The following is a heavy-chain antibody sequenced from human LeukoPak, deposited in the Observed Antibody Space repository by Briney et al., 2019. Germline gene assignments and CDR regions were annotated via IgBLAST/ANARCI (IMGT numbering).Heavy chain of an antibody. Sequence: SAKVSCKASGGTFSSYAISWVRQAPGQGLEWMGGIIPIFGTANYAQKFQGRVTITADKSTSTAYMELSSLRSEDTAVYYCARDHTSRKMATIYYWGQGTLVTVSS. V-gene: IGHV1-69*06. D-gene: IGHD5-24*01. J-gene: IGHJ4*02. CDR1: GGTFSSYA. CDR2: IIPIFGTA. CDR3: ARDHTSRKMATIYY.